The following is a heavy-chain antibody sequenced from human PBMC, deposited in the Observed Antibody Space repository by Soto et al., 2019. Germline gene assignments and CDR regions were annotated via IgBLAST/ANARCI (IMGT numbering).Heavy chain of an antibody. Sequence: ASVKVSCKASGYTFTSYGISWVRQAPGQGLEWMGWINPNSGGTNYAQKFQGRVTMTRDTSISTAYMELSRLRSDDTAVYYCARTSSGWYSHFDYWGQGTLVTVSS. CDR3: ARTSSGWYSHFDY. CDR1: GYTFTSYG. J-gene: IGHJ4*02. D-gene: IGHD6-19*01. V-gene: IGHV1-2*02. CDR2: INPNSGGT.